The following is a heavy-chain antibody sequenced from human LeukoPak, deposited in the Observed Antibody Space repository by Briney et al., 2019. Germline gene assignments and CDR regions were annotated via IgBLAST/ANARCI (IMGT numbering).Heavy chain of an antibody. CDR2: IYYSGST. J-gene: IGHJ4*02. V-gene: IGHV4-31*11. CDR3: AGDGAGSDLFDY. D-gene: IGHD1-26*01. CDR1: GGSFSGYY. Sequence: PSETLFLTYAVYGGSFSGYYWSWIRQHPGKGLEWIGYIYYSGSTYYNPSLKSRVTISVDTSKNQFSLKLSSVTAADTAVYYCAGDGAGSDLFDYWGQGTLVTVSS.